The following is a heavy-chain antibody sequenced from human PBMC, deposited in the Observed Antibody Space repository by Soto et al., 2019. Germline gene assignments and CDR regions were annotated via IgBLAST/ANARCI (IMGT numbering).Heavy chain of an antibody. CDR3: ATDKGYCSSTSCRNWFDP. CDR2: IIPIFGTA. CDR1: GGTFSSYA. D-gene: IGHD2-2*01. J-gene: IGHJ5*02. V-gene: IGHV1-69*13. Sequence: ASVKVSCKASGGTFSSYAISWVRQAPGQGLEWMGGIIPIFGTANYAQKFQGRVTITADESTSTAYMELGSLRSEDTAVYYCATDKGYCSSTSCRNWFDPWGQGTLVTVSS.